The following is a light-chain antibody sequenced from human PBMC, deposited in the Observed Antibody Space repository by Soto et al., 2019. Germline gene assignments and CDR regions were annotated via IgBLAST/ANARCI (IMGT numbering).Light chain of an antibody. J-gene: IGKJ5*01. Sequence: EIVLTQSPATLSLSPGERGTLSCRASPSVTNYLAWYQQKPGQPPRLLIYGAFNRAAGIPARFSGSGSGTDFTLTISSLEPEDSAVYYCQQRTIWPPVTFGQGTRLEIK. V-gene: IGKV3-11*01. CDR3: QQRTIWPPVT. CDR2: GAF. CDR1: PSVTNY.